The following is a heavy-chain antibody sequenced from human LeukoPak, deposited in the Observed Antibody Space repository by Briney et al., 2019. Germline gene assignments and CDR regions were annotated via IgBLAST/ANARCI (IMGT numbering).Heavy chain of an antibody. D-gene: IGHD3-10*01. CDR3: ARDWRFGELLCPFDY. Sequence: SETLSLTCAVYGGSFSGYYWTWIRQPPGKGLEWIGEINHSGSTNYNPSLRSRVTISVDTSKNQFSLKLSSVTAADTAVYYCARDWRFGELLCPFDYWGQGTLVTVSS. V-gene: IGHV4-34*01. CDR2: INHSGST. CDR1: GGSFSGYY. J-gene: IGHJ4*02.